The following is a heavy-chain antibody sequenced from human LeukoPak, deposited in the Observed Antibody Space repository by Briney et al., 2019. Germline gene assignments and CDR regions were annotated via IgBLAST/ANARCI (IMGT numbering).Heavy chain of an antibody. V-gene: IGHV1-46*01. CDR3: AREGDSYCSSNSCSTGTLNYYYYYGMHV. D-gene: IGHD2-2*01. CDR2: INPSGGST. CDR1: GYTFTSYY. J-gene: IGHJ6*02. Sequence: ASVKVSCKASGYTFTSYYMHWVRQAPGQGLEWMGIINPSGGSTSYEQKFQGRVTITADESTSTAYMELSSLRSEDTVVYYCAREGDSYCSSNSCSTGTLNYYYYYGMHVWGQGTTVTVSS.